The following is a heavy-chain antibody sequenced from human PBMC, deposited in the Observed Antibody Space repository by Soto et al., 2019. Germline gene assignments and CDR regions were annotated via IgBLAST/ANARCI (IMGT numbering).Heavy chain of an antibody. CDR2: IKSKADGEAT. Sequence: EVQLVESGGGLVKPGGSLRLSCVASGFTFSNAWMYWVRQAPGKGLEWVGRIKSKADGEATDSAAPVKGRLTISRGESNASLYLQMSSLRAEETATSYCTTELPIGSDDYWGQGTLVTFAS. CDR3: TTELPIGSDDY. CDR1: GFTFSNAW. D-gene: IGHD1-26*01. J-gene: IGHJ4*02. V-gene: IGHV3-15*07.